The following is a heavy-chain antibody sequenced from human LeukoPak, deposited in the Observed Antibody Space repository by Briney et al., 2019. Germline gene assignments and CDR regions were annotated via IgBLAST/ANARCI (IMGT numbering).Heavy chain of an antibody. CDR1: GGTFSSYA. Sequence: SVKASCKASGGTFSSYAISWVRQAPRQGLEWMEGIIPIFGTANYAQKFQGRVTITADKSTSTAYMELSSLRSEDTAVYYCAREDGGMDVWGKVTTVTVSS. CDR2: IIPIFGTA. V-gene: IGHV1-69*06. CDR3: AREDGGMDV. J-gene: IGHJ6*04.